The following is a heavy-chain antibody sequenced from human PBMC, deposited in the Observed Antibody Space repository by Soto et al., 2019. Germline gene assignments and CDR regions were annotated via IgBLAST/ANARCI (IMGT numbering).Heavy chain of an antibody. D-gene: IGHD3-9*01. CDR1: GFTFSSYS. V-gene: IGHV3-21*01. J-gene: IGHJ3*02. Sequence: PGGSLRLSCAASGFTFSSYSMNWVRQAPGKGLEWVSSISSSSSYIYYADSVKGRFTISRDNAKNSLYLQMNSLRAEDTAVYYCARDLGSLRYFDWFRAFDIWGQGTMVTVSS. CDR3: ARDLGSLRYFDWFRAFDI. CDR2: ISSSSSYI.